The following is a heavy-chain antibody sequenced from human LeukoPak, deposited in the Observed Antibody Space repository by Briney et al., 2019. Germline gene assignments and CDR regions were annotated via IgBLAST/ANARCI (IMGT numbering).Heavy chain of an antibody. Sequence: PGGSLRLSCAASGFTFSSYEMNWVRQAPGKGLEWVSYISSSGSTIYYADSVKGRFTISRGNSKNSLYLQKNSLRAEDTAVYYCARMYGDYIRGRYFDLWGRGTLVTVSS. J-gene: IGHJ2*01. CDR3: ARMYGDYIRGRYFDL. CDR1: GFTFSSYE. D-gene: IGHD4-17*01. V-gene: IGHV3-48*03. CDR2: ISSSGSTI.